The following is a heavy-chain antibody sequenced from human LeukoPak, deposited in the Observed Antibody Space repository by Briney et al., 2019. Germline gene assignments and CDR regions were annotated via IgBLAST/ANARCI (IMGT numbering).Heavy chain of an antibody. CDR3: AKDHLPGIVVADRDY. CDR1: GFTFSSYA. V-gene: IGHV3-30*04. J-gene: IGHJ4*02. D-gene: IGHD6-19*01. CDR2: ISYDGSNK. Sequence: PGGSLRLSCAASGFTFSSYAMHWVRQAPGKGLEWVAVISYDGSNKYYADSVRGRFTISRDNSKNTLYLQINSLRAEDTAVYYCAKDHLPGIVVADRDYWGQGTLVTVSS.